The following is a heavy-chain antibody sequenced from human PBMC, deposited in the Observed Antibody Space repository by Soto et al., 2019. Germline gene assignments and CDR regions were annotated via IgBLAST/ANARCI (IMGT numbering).Heavy chain of an antibody. Sequence: QVQLVQSGAEMKEPGDSVRVSCEASGYTFTSYYIHWVRQAPGQGLEWMGWINPKFGDTTYAQDFQGRVSMTRDMSISTVYMELSRLTSDATAIYCCARNMDYYYGPGSGNGHGFWGQGTTVTVFS. CDR3: ARNMDYYYGPGSGNGHGF. D-gene: IGHD3-10*01. J-gene: IGHJ6*02. V-gene: IGHV1-2*02. CDR2: INPKFGDT. CDR1: GYTFTSYY.